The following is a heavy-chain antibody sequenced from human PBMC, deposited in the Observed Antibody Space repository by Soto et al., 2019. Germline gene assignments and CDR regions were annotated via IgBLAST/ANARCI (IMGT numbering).Heavy chain of an antibody. Sequence: QGQLVQSGAEVKKPGASVKVSCGTSGFSFTSYSFHWVRQAPAQGLQWMGWINAGRGKTKYSQQFQGRVTFTWDTSAHTVYMELSRLTSADTSVFYCARWIDHGYFDYWGQGALVTVSA. CDR1: GFSFTSYS. CDR2: INAGRGKT. D-gene: IGHD4-17*01. J-gene: IGHJ4*02. CDR3: ARWIDHGYFDY. V-gene: IGHV1-3*01.